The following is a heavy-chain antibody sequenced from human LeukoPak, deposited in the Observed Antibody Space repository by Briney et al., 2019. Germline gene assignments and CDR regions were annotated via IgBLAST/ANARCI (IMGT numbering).Heavy chain of an antibody. J-gene: IGHJ2*01. Sequence: GGSLRLSCAASGFTFSSYDIHWVRQATGKGLEWVSGIGTAGEIYYPGSVKGRFTISRENAKNPLYLQMNSLRAGDTAVYYCARAAYSSTWYSRYFDLWGRGTLVTVSS. D-gene: IGHD6-13*01. V-gene: IGHV3-13*01. CDR3: ARAAYSSTWYSRYFDL. CDR1: GFTFSSYD. CDR2: IGTAGEI.